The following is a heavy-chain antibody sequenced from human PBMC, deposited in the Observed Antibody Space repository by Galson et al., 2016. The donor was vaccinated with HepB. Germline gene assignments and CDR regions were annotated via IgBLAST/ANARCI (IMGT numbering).Heavy chain of an antibody. CDR3: ARGGFKEYYDSSGYYLDY. Sequence: SLRLSCAASGFTFSSYSMNWVRQAPGKGLEWVSYISSSSSTLYYADSVKGRFTISRDNSKNTLYLQMNSLRAEDTAVYYCARGGFKEYYDSSGYYLDYWGQGTLVTVSS. V-gene: IGHV3-48*01. D-gene: IGHD3-22*01. J-gene: IGHJ4*02. CDR1: GFTFSSYS. CDR2: ISSSSSTL.